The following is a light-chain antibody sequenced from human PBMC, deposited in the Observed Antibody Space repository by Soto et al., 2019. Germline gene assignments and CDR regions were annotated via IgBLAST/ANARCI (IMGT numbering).Light chain of an antibody. J-gene: IGKJ1*01. V-gene: IGKV3-15*01. CDR2: GAS. CDR1: QPLNNN. Sequence: EIVMTQSPATLSVSPGDRATLSCRAGQPLNNNVAWYQHKPGQAPRLLIYGASTRATGISARFSGSGSGTEFTLTISSLQPEDFTVYSCLQYHNLWAFGQGTKVDIK. CDR3: LQYHNLWA.